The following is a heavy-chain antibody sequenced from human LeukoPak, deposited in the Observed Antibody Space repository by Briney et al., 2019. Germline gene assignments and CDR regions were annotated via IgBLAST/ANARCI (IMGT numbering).Heavy chain of an antibody. Sequence: GGSLRLSCAASGFTFSDYYMSWIRQAPGKGREWVSYISSSGSTIYYADSVKGRFTISRDNAKNSLYLQMNRLRAEDTAVYYCARLRSSSFYYYYMDVWGKAPTVTVSS. CDR2: ISSSGSTI. CDR3: ARLRSSSFYYYYMDV. V-gene: IGHV3-11*01. CDR1: GFTFSDYY. D-gene: IGHD6-6*01. J-gene: IGHJ6*03.